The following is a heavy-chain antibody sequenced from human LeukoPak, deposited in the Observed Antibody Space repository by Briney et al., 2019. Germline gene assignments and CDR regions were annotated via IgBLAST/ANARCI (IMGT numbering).Heavy chain of an antibody. CDR1: GFTFSSYA. CDR3: AKLAGAYRSGWGGGDYFDY. D-gene: IGHD6-19*01. V-gene: IGHV3-23*01. Sequence: GGSLRLSCAASGFTFSSYAMSWVRQAPGKGLEWVSAISGSGGSTYYADSVKGRFTISRDNSKNTLYLQMNSLRAEDTAVYYGAKLAGAYRSGWGGGDYFDYWGQGTLVTVSS. CDR2: ISGSGGST. J-gene: IGHJ4*02.